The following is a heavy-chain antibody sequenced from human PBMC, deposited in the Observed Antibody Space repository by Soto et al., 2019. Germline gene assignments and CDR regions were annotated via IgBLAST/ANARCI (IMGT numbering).Heavy chain of an antibody. Sequence: ASVKVSCKASGGTFRNHVFNWVRQAPVQGLEWMGGIIPIIGTPNYAQKFQGRVTITADASTNTVYLEVSSLRSQDTAVYYCARDLEFRDGNISHPDYWG. CDR2: IIPIIGTP. D-gene: IGHD3-10*01. CDR1: GGTFRNHV. J-gene: IGHJ4*01. CDR3: ARDLEFRDGNISHPDY. V-gene: IGHV1-69*13.